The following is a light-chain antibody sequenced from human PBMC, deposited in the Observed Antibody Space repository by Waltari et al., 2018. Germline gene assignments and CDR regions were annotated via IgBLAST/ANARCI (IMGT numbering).Light chain of an antibody. J-gene: IGKJ1*01. CDR1: QSISKY. Sequence: EIVLTQSPGSLSLSPGERATLSCRASQSISKYLAWYQQKPGQAPRLLIYHASSRAAGIPDRFSGSGSGTDFSLTISRLEPEDFAVYYCQHYESLPVTFGQGTMVEIK. V-gene: IGKV3-20*01. CDR2: HAS. CDR3: QHYESLPVT.